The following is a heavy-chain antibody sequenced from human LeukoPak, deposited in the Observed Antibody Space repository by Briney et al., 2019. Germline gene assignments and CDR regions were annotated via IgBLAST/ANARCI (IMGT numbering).Heavy chain of an antibody. V-gene: IGHV1-69*05. D-gene: IGHD3-10*02. CDR3: ARDLGSRADDAFDI. J-gene: IGHJ3*02. CDR1: GGSFSSYA. CDR2: IIPIFGTA. Sequence: VASVKVSCKASGGSFSSYAISWVRQAPGQGLEWMGGIIPIFGTANYAQKFQGRVTITTDESTSTAYMELSSLRSEDTAVYYCARDLGSRADDAFDIWGQGTMVTVSS.